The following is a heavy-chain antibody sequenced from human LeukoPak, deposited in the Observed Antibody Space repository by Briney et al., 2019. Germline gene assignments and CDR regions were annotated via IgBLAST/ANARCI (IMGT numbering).Heavy chain of an antibody. CDR3: ARHGYSSSWAYYYCYYMDV. J-gene: IGHJ6*03. V-gene: IGHV4-34*01. Sequence: GSLRLSCAASGFTFSNAWMSWIRQPPGKGLEWIGEINHSGSTNYNPSLKSRVTISVDTSKNQFSLKLSSVTAADTAVYYCARHGYSSSWAYYYCYYMDVWGKGTTVTISS. D-gene: IGHD6-13*01. CDR2: INHSGST. CDR1: GFTFSNAW.